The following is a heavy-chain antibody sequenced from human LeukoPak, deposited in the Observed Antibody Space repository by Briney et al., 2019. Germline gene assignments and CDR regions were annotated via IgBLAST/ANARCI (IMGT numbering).Heavy chain of an antibody. CDR3: AKLHLIVVVPAANGHNWFDP. V-gene: IGHV3-30*02. J-gene: IGHJ5*02. CDR2: IRYDGSNK. CDR1: GFTFSSYG. Sequence: GGSLRLSCAASGFTFSSYGMHWVRQAPGKGLEWVAFIRYDGSNKYYADSVKGRFTISRDNSKNTLYLQMNSLRAEDTAVYYCAKLHLIVVVPAANGHNWFDPWGQGTLVTVSS. D-gene: IGHD2-2*01.